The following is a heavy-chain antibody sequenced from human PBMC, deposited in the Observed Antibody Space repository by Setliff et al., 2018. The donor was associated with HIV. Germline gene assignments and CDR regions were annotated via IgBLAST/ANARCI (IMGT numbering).Heavy chain of an antibody. D-gene: IGHD3-22*01. Sequence: SETLSLTCTVSGGSISSYYWSWIRQPPGKGLEWIGEISHSGRTNYNPSLKSRVTISVDTSKNQFSLKLSSVTAADTAVYYCARGPLDSSGYRSDAFDIWGQGTMVTVSS. CDR1: GGSISSYY. V-gene: IGHV4-34*01. CDR2: ISHSGRT. J-gene: IGHJ3*02. CDR3: ARGPLDSSGYRSDAFDI.